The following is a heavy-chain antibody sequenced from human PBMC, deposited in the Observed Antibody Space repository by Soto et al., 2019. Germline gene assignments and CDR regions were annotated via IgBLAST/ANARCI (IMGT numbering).Heavy chain of an antibody. Sequence: SGPTLVNPTQTLTLTCTFSEFSLSTSGGGGGWIRQPPRKALEWLALIYWDDAKRYTASLKSRLTIAKDTSKSLVVLTMTNMDPVDTATYYCAHTYYNASGIGFDPWGQGTLVTVSS. V-gene: IGHV2-5*02. J-gene: IGHJ5*02. CDR1: EFSLSTSGGG. D-gene: IGHD3-10*01. CDR2: IYWDDAK. CDR3: AHTYYNASGIGFDP.